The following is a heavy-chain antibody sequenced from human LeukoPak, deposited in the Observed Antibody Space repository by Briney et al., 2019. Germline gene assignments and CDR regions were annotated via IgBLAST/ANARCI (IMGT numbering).Heavy chain of an antibody. CDR3: VRQFAS. CDR2: VSGSGSTV. J-gene: IGHJ4*02. Sequence: GGSLGLSCAASGFTFGDHIMNWVRQLPGKRLEWVAYVSGSGSTVYYVDSVKGRFTVSRDNGKSSLYLQMNSLRVEDTALYYCVRQFASWGQGTLVTVSP. V-gene: IGHV3-48*01. CDR1: GFTFGDHI.